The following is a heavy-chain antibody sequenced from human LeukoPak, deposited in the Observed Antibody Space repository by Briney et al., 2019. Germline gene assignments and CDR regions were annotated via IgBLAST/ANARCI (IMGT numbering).Heavy chain of an antibody. CDR3: ARVHGRLVAARGYYYYMDV. CDR2: IYTSGST. V-gene: IGHV4-4*07. CDR1: GGSISSYC. J-gene: IGHJ6*03. Sequence: SETLSLTCTVSGGSISSYCWSWIRQPAGKRLEWIGRIYTSGSTNYNPSLKSRVTMSVDTSKNQFSLKLSSVTAADTAVYYCARVHGRLVAARGYYYYMDVWGKGTTVTVSS. D-gene: IGHD2-15*01.